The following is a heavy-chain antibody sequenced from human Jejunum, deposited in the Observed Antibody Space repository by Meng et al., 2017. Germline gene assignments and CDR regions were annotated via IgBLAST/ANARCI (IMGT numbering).Heavy chain of an antibody. V-gene: IGHV4-39*01. J-gene: IGHJ4*02. Sequence: QLQLQESGPGLGKPSETLSLTCTVSGDSISSSSYYWGWIRQPPGKGLEWIGSMYYSGGTYYNPSLKSRVTISVDASKNQFSLKLSSVTAADTAVYYCARSFWNYYYIDYWGQGARGTVAS. CDR1: GDSISSSSYY. CDR2: MYYSGGT. D-gene: IGHD3-3*01. CDR3: ARSFWNYYYIDY.